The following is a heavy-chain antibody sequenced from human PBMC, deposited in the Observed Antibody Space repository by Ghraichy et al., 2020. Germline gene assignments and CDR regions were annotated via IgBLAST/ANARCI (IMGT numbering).Heavy chain of an antibody. V-gene: IGHV3-7*03. CDR2: IKQDGSEK. D-gene: IGHD6-19*01. CDR1: GFTFSSYW. Sequence: EGSLRLSCAASGFTFSSYWMSWVRQAPGKGLEWVANIKQDGSEKYYVDSVKGRFTISRDNAKNSLYLQMNSLRAEDTAVYYCARDPSELQSSGANFDYWGQGTLVTVSS. J-gene: IGHJ4*02. CDR3: ARDPSELQSSGANFDY.